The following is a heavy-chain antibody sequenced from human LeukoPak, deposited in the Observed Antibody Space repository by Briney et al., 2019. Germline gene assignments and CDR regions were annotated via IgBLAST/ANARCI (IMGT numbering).Heavy chain of an antibody. D-gene: IGHD6-13*01. CDR2: ISSSGSTI. Sequence: GGSLRLSCAASGFTFSSYEMNWVRQAPGKGLEWVSYISSSGSTIHYADSVKGRFTISRDNAKNSLYLQMNSLRAEDTAVYYCARIPQSDSSSWYDPYYFDYWGQGTLVTVSS. J-gene: IGHJ4*02. CDR1: GFTFSSYE. CDR3: ARIPQSDSSSWYDPYYFDY. V-gene: IGHV3-48*03.